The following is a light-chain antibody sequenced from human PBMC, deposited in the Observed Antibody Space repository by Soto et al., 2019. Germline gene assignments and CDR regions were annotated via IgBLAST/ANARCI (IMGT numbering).Light chain of an antibody. CDR3: QQSYMDPIT. CDR2: DAS. Sequence: DIQMTQSPSSLSASVGNRVTTTCRASQSISTYLNWYQKKPGKAPNLLIYDASRLQSGVPSRFSGSGGGTDFTLSISSVQPEDFATYFCQQSYMDPITFGQGTRREIK. V-gene: IGKV1-39*01. CDR1: QSISTY. J-gene: IGKJ5*01.